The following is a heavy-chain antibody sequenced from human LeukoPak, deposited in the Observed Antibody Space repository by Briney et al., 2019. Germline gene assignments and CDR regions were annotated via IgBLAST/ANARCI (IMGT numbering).Heavy chain of an antibody. Sequence: KPGGSLRLSCAASGFTFSDAWMSWVRQAPGKAGKGLEWIGRIKSKTDGGTTDYAAPVKGRFTISRDDSKNTVYLQMNSLRAEDTAVYFCARDKGSGYDKGFDYWGQGTLVTVSS. CDR1: GFTFSDAW. CDR2: IKSKTDGGTT. CDR3: ARDKGSGYDKGFDY. J-gene: IGHJ4*02. V-gene: IGHV3-15*01. D-gene: IGHD5-12*01.